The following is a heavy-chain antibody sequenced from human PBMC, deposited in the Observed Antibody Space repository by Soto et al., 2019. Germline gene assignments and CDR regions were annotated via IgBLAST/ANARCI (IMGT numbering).Heavy chain of an antibody. V-gene: IGHV3-15*01. Sequence: SLRLSCAASGFTFSNAWMSWVRQAPGKGLEWVGRIQRKTDGGTTDYAAPVKGRFTISRDDSKKTLYLQMTSLKAEDTGVYYCTTGLSSGYYSFDYWGQGSLVTVSS. D-gene: IGHD3-22*01. CDR2: IQRKTDGGTT. J-gene: IGHJ4*02. CDR1: GFTFSNAW. CDR3: TTGLSSGYYSFDY.